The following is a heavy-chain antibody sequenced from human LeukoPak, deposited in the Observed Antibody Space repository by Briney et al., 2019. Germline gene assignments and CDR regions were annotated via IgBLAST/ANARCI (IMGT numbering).Heavy chain of an antibody. CDR1: GFTFGSYS. Sequence: GGSLRLSCAASGFTFGSYSMNWVRQAPGKGLGWVSYISRTNSTIYYADSVKGRFTISRDNAKNSLYLQMNSLRAEDTAVYYCARGWRFLGVDYWGQGILVTVSS. J-gene: IGHJ4*02. V-gene: IGHV3-48*01. CDR3: ARGWRFLGVDY. CDR2: ISRTNSTI. D-gene: IGHD3-3*01.